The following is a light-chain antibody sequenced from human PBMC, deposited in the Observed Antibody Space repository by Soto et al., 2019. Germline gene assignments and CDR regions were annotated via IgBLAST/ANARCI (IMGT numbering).Light chain of an antibody. V-gene: IGLV2-14*03. J-gene: IGLJ1*01. CDR1: HNDIGTYDY. CDR2: GVT. CDR3: SSFTSNRIYV. Sequence: QSALTQPTSVSGSPGQSITISCTGNHNDIGTYDYVSWYQQHPGRAPRLLIYGVTTRPSGISDRFSASKSGLTASLTISGLQPEDEADYYCSSFTSNRIYVFGPGTKATV.